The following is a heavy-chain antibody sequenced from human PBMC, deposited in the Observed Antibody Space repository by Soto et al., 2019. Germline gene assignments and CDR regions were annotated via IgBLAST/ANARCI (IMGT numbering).Heavy chain of an antibody. V-gene: IGHV4-59*01. D-gene: IGHD4-17*01. CDR3: AREVKYGDYYYYYMDV. J-gene: IGHJ6*03. Sequence: QVQLQESGPGLVKPSETLSLTCSVSGGSISSYYWTWIRQPPGKRLEWIGYIYYSGSTNYNPSLKSRVTISVDTSKNQFSLKLSSVTAADTAVYYCAREVKYGDYYYYYMDVWGKGTTVTVSS. CDR1: GGSISSYY. CDR2: IYYSGST.